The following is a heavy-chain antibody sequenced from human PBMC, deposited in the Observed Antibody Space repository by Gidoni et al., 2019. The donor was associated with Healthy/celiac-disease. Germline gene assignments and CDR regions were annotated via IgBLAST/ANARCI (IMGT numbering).Heavy chain of an antibody. Sequence: QVQLVESGGGVVQPGRSLRLSCAASGFTFCSYGMHWVRQAPGKGLEWVAVISYDGSNKYYADSVKGRFTISRDNSKNTLYLQMNSLRAEDTAVYYCANGYCSSTSCYTSYYYYYYGMDVWGQGTTVTVSS. D-gene: IGHD2-2*02. CDR1: GFTFCSYG. CDR3: ANGYCSSTSCYTSYYYYYYGMDV. V-gene: IGHV3-30*18. CDR2: ISYDGSNK. J-gene: IGHJ6*02.